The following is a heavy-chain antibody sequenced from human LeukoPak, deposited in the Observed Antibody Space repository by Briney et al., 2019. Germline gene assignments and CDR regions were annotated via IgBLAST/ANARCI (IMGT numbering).Heavy chain of an antibody. D-gene: IGHD2-2*01. CDR1: GDSIGTYY. CDR3: ARYCSSTSCPFDL. V-gene: IGHV4-59*08. CDR2: VYYSGST. J-gene: IGHJ4*02. Sequence: SETLSLTCTVSGDSIGTYYWSWIRQPPGKGLQWIGYVYYSGSTNSNPSLKSRVTMSVDTSKNRFFLKVTSVTAADTAVYYCARYCSSTSCPFDLWGQGTLVTVSS.